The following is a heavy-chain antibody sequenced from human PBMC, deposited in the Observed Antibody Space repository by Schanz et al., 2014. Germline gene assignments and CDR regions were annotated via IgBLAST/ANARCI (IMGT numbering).Heavy chain of an antibody. Sequence: VQLVESGGGLVQPGRSLRLSCAASGFSFSTYAMHWVRQAPGKGLEWVALISHAGSSKYYADSVKGRFIISRDNSKNTLYLQMNSLRAEDTAVYYCARDGAGRAPDAFDIWGQGTMVTVSS. CDR3: ARDGAGRAPDAFDI. V-gene: IGHV3-30*04. CDR2: ISHAGSSK. CDR1: GFSFSTYA. J-gene: IGHJ3*02. D-gene: IGHD1-26*01.